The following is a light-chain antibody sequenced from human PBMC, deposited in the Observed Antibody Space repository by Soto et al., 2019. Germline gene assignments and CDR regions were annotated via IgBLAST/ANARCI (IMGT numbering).Light chain of an antibody. CDR1: SRDVGVFDS. J-gene: IGLJ1*01. CDR3: SSYTSSSTPYV. V-gene: IGLV2-14*01. CDR2: DVT. Sequence: QSVLTQPASVSGSPGQSITISCIGTSRDVGVFDSVSWYQQHPVKAPKLMIYDVTNRPSGVSDRFSGSKSGNTASLTISGLQAEDEADYYCSSYTSSSTPYVFGTGTKVTVL.